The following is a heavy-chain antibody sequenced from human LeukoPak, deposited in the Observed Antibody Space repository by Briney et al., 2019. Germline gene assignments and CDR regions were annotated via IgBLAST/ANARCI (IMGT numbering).Heavy chain of an antibody. CDR2: IWYDGSNK. J-gene: IGHJ4*02. Sequence: GGSLRLSCAASGFTFRNHDMHWIRQAPGKGLEWVAIIWYDGSNKYYAASVNGRSTISRDNSKNTLYLQMNSLRDDDTAVYYCVRDRGALQYFDYWGQGTLVTVSS. V-gene: IGHV3-33*01. CDR3: VRDRGALQYFDY. CDR1: GFTFRNHD. D-gene: IGHD2/OR15-2a*01.